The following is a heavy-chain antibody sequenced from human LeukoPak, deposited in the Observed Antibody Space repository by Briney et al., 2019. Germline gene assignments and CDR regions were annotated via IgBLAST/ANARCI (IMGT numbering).Heavy chain of an antibody. D-gene: IGHD3-9*01. Sequence: GASLRLSCAASGFTFNNYAMSWVRRAPGKGLEWVSAILGSGRSAYYADSVKGRFTISRDNSKNSLFPQMNSLRVEDTALYYCSKWGDYDVLTGYYDSDFWGQGTLVTVSA. V-gene: IGHV3-23*01. CDR2: ILGSGRSA. CDR1: GFTFNNYA. J-gene: IGHJ4*02. CDR3: SKWGDYDVLTGYYDSDF.